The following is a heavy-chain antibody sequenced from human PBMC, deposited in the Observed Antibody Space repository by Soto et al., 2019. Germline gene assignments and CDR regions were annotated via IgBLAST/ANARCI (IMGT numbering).Heavy chain of an antibody. D-gene: IGHD3-3*01. CDR3: ARHRYYDFWSYMDV. J-gene: IGHJ6*03. Sequence: PETLSLTCTVSGGSISSYYWSWIRQPPGKGLEWIGYIYYSGSTNYNPSLKSRVTISVDTSKNQFSLKLSSVTAADTAVYYCARHRYYDFWSYMDVWGKGTTVTVSS. CDR2: IYYSGST. CDR1: GGSISSYY. V-gene: IGHV4-59*08.